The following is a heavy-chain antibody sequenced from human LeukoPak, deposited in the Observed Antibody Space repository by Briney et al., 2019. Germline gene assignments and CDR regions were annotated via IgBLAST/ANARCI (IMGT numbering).Heavy chain of an antibody. D-gene: IGHD3-22*01. CDR1: GFTFSRYE. J-gene: IGHJ5*02. Sequence: GGSLRLSCAASGFTFSRYEMNWVRQAPGKGLEWISYISGSGDTIYYADSVKGRFTISRDNSKNTLYLQMNSLRAEDTAVYYCARLDDSSERRFDPWGQGTLVTVSS. CDR3: ARLDDSSERRFDP. V-gene: IGHV3-48*03. CDR2: ISGSGDTI.